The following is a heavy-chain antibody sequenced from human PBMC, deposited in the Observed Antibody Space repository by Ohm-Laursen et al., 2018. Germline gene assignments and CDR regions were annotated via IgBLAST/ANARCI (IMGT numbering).Heavy chain of an antibody. Sequence: LSLTCAASGFTFSGYWMSWVRQAPGKGLEWVANIKQDRSEQDYVDSVKGRFTISRDNAKNSLYLHMDSLRGEDTAVYYCARLRGGYDFDYWGQGTLVTVSS. CDR3: ARLRGGYDFDY. CDR1: GFTFSGYW. CDR2: IKQDRSEQ. V-gene: IGHV3-7*01. D-gene: IGHD5-12*01. J-gene: IGHJ4*02.